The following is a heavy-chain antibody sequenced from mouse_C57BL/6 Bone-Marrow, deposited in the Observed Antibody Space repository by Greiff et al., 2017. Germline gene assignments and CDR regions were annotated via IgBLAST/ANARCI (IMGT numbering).Heavy chain of an antibody. CDR2: IDPENGDT. J-gene: IGHJ2*01. Sequence: EVQRVESGAELVRPGASVKLSCTASGFNIKDDYMHWVKQRPEQGLEWIGWIDPENGDTEYASKFQGKATITADKSSNTAYLQLSSLTSEDTAGYYCTTEVRHFDYWDQGTTLTVSS. D-gene: IGHD2-2*01. CDR3: TTEVRHFDY. CDR1: GFNIKDDY. V-gene: IGHV14-4*01.